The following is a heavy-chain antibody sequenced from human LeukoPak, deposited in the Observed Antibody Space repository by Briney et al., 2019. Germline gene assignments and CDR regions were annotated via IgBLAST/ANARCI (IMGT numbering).Heavy chain of an antibody. CDR3: AKDPTSSDYGDYAGYMDV. CDR1: GFTFDDYA. J-gene: IGHJ6*03. CDR2: ISWNSGSI. D-gene: IGHD4-17*01. Sequence: PGRSLRLSCAASGFTFDDYAMHWVRQAPGKGLEWVSGISWNSGSIGYADSVKGRFTISRDNAKNSLYLQMNRLRAEDTALYYCAKDPTSSDYGDYAGYMDVGGKGTTVTVSS. V-gene: IGHV3-9*01.